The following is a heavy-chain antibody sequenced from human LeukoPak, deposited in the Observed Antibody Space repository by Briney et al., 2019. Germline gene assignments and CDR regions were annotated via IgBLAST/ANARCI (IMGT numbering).Heavy chain of an antibody. J-gene: IGHJ4*02. CDR1: GFTFSSYW. CDR2: ISSSSIYI. D-gene: IGHD5-18*01. CDR3: ARAPRGRGYSYGYVRNFDY. Sequence: GSLRLSCAASGFTFSSYWMSWVRQAPGKGLEWVSSISSSSIYIYYGDSVKGRFTISRDNAKNSLYLQMNSLRAEDTAVYYCARAPRGRGYSYGYVRNFDYWGQGTLVTVSS. V-gene: IGHV3-21*04.